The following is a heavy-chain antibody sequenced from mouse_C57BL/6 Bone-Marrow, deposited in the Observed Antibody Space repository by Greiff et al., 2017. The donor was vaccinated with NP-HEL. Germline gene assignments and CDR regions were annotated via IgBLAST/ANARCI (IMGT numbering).Heavy chain of an antibody. CDR3: WVVDYFDY. Sequence: EVQLQQSGPELVKPGASVKISCKASGYTFTDYYMNWVKQSHGKSLEWIGDINPNNGGTSYNQKFKGKATLTVDKSSSTAYMELRSLTSEDSAVYYCWVVDYFDYWGQGTTLTVSS. CDR1: GYTFTDYY. J-gene: IGHJ2*01. CDR2: INPNNGGT. V-gene: IGHV1-26*01. D-gene: IGHD1-1*01.